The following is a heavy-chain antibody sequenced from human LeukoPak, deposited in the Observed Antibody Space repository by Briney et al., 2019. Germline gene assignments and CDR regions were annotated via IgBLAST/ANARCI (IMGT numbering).Heavy chain of an antibody. Sequence: SETLSITCTVSGGSISSYYWSWIRRPPGKGLEWIGYIYTSGSTNYNPSLKSRVTISVDTSKNQFSLKLSSVTAADTAVYYWARRWAFDIWGQGTMVTVSS. CDR1: GGSISSYY. V-gene: IGHV4-4*09. D-gene: IGHD5-24*01. J-gene: IGHJ3*02. CDR2: IYTSGST. CDR3: ARRWAFDI.